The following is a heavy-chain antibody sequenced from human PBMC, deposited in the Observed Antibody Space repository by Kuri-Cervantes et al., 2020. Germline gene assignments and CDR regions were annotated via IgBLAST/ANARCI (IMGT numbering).Heavy chain of an antibody. CDR2: IYYSGST. CDR1: GGSISSYY. Sequence: SETLSLTCTVSGGSISSYYWSWIRQPPGKGLEWIGYIYYSGSTNYNPSLKSRVTISVDTSKNQFSLKLSSVTAADTAVYYCARGKAVTTGLYYYYMDVWGKGTTVTVSS. J-gene: IGHJ6*03. V-gene: IGHV4-59*01. D-gene: IGHD4-17*01. CDR3: ARGKAVTTGLYYYYMDV.